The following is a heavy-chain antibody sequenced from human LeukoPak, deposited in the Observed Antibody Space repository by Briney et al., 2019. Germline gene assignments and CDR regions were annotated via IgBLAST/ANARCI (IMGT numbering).Heavy chain of an antibody. V-gene: IGHV3-33*07. J-gene: IGHJ6*03. CDR3: ARARGWQPNYYYYYMDV. CDR2: IWYDGSNK. D-gene: IGHD2-15*01. CDR1: GFTFNSYA. Sequence: GGSLRLSCIPSGFTFNSYAMFWVRQAPGKGLEWVSLIWYDGSNKYYADSVKGRFTISRDNSKDTLYLQMNSLRAEDTAVYYCARARGWQPNYYYYYMDVWGTGTTVTVSS.